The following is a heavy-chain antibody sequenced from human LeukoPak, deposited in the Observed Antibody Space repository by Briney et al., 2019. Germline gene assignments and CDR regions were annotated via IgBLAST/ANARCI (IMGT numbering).Heavy chain of an antibody. J-gene: IGHJ4*02. Sequence: GGSLRLSCAASGFTFSNYAMSWVRQAPGKGLEWVSTFSKSGSNTYYADSVKGRFTISRDNSKNTLFLQVNSLRAEDMALYYCANHYHYILTALHYWGPGPLVTVSS. D-gene: IGHD3-9*01. V-gene: IGHV3-23*01. CDR2: FSKSGSNT. CDR3: ANHYHYILTALHY. CDR1: GFTFSNYA.